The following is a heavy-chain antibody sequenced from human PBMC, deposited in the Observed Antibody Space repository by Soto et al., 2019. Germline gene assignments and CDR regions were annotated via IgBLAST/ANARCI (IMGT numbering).Heavy chain of an antibody. J-gene: IGHJ4*02. CDR2: IYYSGST. Sequence: SETLSLTCTVSGGSISSYYWSWIRQPPGKGLEWIGYIYYSGSTNYNPSLKSRVTISVDTSKNQFSLKLSSVTAADTAVYYCARHSGGTYYDFWSGSPSPYFDYWGQGTLVNVSS. D-gene: IGHD3-3*01. CDR1: GGSISSYY. V-gene: IGHV4-59*08. CDR3: ARHSGGTYYDFWSGSPSPYFDY.